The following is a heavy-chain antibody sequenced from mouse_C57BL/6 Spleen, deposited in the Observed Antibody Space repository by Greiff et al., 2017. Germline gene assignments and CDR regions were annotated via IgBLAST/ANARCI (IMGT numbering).Heavy chain of an antibody. CDR1: GYTFTSYW. Sequence: QVQLQQPGAELVKPGASVKLSCKASGYTFTSYWMHWVKQRPGQGLEWIGMIHPNSGPTNYNEKFKSKATLTVDNSSSTAYMQLSSLTSEDSAVYYCAREDYYSKRENAMDYWGQGTSVTVSS. D-gene: IGHD2-5*01. J-gene: IGHJ4*01. V-gene: IGHV1-64*01. CDR2: IHPNSGPT. CDR3: AREDYYSKRENAMDY.